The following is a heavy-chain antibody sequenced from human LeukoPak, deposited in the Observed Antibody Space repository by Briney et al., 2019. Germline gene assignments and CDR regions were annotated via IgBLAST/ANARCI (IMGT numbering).Heavy chain of an antibody. CDR3: ARWTIPRGLDFDP. D-gene: IGHD3-3*01. V-gene: IGHV1-2*02. CDR1: GYTFTGYY. J-gene: IGHJ5*02. CDR2: INPNSGGT. Sequence: ASEKVSCKASGYTFTGYYMHWVRQAPGQGLEWMGWINPNSGGTNYAQKFQGRVTMTRDTSISTAYMELSRLRSDDTAVYYCARWTIPRGLDFDPWGQGTLVTVSS.